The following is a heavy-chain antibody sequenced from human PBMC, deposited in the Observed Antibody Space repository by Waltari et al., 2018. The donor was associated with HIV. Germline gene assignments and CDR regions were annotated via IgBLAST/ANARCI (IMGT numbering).Heavy chain of an antibody. Sequence: EVQLVESGGGLVQPGGSLRLSCAASGFTFSSYWMHWVRQAPGKGLVWVSRSNSDGSSTSYADSVKGLFTISRDNAKNTLYLQMNSLRAEDTAVYYCARVQGYSYAVNWFDPWGQGTLVTVSS. V-gene: IGHV3-74*01. CDR1: GFTFSSYW. D-gene: IGHD5-18*01. J-gene: IGHJ5*02. CDR3: ARVQGYSYAVNWFDP. CDR2: SNSDGSST.